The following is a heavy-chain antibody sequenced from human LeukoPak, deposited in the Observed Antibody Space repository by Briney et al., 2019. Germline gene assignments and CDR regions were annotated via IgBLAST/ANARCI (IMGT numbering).Heavy chain of an antibody. CDR1: GFTFSSYA. D-gene: IGHD2-15*01. CDR2: ISYDGSNK. CDR3: ARGRIDCSGGSCYYPVFDY. J-gene: IGHJ4*02. V-gene: IGHV3-30-3*01. Sequence: GGSLRLSCAASGFTFSSYAMHWVRQAPGKGLEWVAVISYDGSNKYYADSVKGRFTISSDNSKNTLYLQMNSLRAEDTAVYYCARGRIDCSGGSCYYPVFDYWGQGTLVTVSS.